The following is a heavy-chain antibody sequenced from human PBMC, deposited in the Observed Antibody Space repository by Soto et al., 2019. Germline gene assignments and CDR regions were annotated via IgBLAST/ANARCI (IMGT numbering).Heavy chain of an antibody. CDR3: ASCERFPRVGVDYYASDV. D-gene: IGHD3-3*01. V-gene: IGHV3-30*03. CDR1: GLTINRNY. Sequence: GVSLSLSFSASGLTINRNYMYGVRQTPGKGLEWVAVMSFDGNHQHYADSVKGRFTISRDNSKNTLSLEMNSLRRDDTAVYYCASCERFPRVGVDYYASDVWGQGTKVTVSS. CDR2: MSFDGNHQ. J-gene: IGHJ6*02.